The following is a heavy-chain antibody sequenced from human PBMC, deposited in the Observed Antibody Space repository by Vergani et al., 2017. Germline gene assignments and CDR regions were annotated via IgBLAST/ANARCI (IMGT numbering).Heavy chain of an antibody. Sequence: QVQLVESGGGVVQPGRSLRLSCAASGFTFSSYAMHWVRQAPGKGLEWVAVISYDGSNKYYADSVKGRFTISRDNSKNTLYLQMNSLRAEDTAVYYCAREAYCGGDCSDAFDIWGQGTMVTVSS. J-gene: IGHJ3*02. CDR3: AREAYCGGDCSDAFDI. D-gene: IGHD2-21*01. V-gene: IGHV3-30-3*01. CDR1: GFTFSSYA. CDR2: ISYDGSNK.